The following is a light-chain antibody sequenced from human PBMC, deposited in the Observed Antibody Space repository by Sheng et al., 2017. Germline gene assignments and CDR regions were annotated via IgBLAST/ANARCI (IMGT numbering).Light chain of an antibody. Sequence: EIVLTQSPATLSLSPGERATLSCRASQSVGSNLAWYQQKPGQAPRLLIYGGSTRATGIPGRFSGSGSGTDFTLTINKLEPEDFAVYFCQQYVSSTIYTFGQGTKVEF. V-gene: IGKV3-20*01. CDR3: QQYVSSTIYT. J-gene: IGKJ2*01. CDR2: GGS. CDR1: QSVGSN.